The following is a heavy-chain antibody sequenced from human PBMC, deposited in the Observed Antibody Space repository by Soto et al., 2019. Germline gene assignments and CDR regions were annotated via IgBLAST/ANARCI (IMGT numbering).Heavy chain of an antibody. CDR3: ARVGDYDILTGQTSDAFDI. CDR1: GFTFSSYS. V-gene: IGHV3-48*02. Sequence: GGSLRLSCAASGFTFSSYSMNWVRQAPGKGLEWVSYISSSSSTIYYADSVKGRFTISRDNAKNSLYLQMNSLRDEDTAVYYCARVGDYDILTGQTSDAFDIWGQGTMVTVSS. D-gene: IGHD3-9*01. J-gene: IGHJ3*02. CDR2: ISSSSSTI.